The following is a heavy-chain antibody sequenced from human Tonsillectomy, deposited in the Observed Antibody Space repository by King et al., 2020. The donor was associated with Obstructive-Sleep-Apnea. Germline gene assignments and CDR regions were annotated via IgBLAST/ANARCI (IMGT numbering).Heavy chain of an antibody. CDR2: ISSSSGYI. D-gene: IGHD2-8*02. Sequence: QLVQSGGGLVKPGGSLRLSCAASGFTFSSYSMNWVRQAPGKGLEWVSFISSSSGYIYYADSVKGRFTISRDNAQNSLYLQMNSLRAEDTAVYYCARSTGRYYFDYWGQGTLVTVSS. V-gene: IGHV3-21*01. CDR3: ARSTGRYYFDY. J-gene: IGHJ4*02. CDR1: GFTFSSYS.